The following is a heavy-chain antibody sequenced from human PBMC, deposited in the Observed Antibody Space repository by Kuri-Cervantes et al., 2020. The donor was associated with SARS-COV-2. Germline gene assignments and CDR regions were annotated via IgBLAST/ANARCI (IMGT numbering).Heavy chain of an antibody. V-gene: IGHV4-59*12. J-gene: IGHJ6*02. CDR2: IYYSGST. D-gene: IGHD3-22*01. CDR3: ARDYYDSSGYAGYYYYYGMDV. CDR1: GGSISSYY. Sequence: SETLSLTCTVSGGSISSYYWSWIRQPPGKGLEWIGYIYYSGSTNYNPSLKSRVTILVDTSKNQFSLKLSYVTAADTAVYYCARDYYDSSGYAGYYYYYGMDVWGQGTTVTVSS.